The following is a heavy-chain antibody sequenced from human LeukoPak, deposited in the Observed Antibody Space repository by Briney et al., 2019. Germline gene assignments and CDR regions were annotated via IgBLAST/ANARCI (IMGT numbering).Heavy chain of an antibody. Sequence: SETLSLTCTVSGGSISSDSHYWVWIRQPPGKGLEYIGSIFYSGSTYYNPSLESRLTISADMSKNQFSLKLRSVTAADTTVYYCARAPERWYSYGSYTYYYMDVWGKGTTVTVSS. J-gene: IGHJ6*03. CDR3: ARAPERWYSYGSYTYYYMDV. D-gene: IGHD5-18*01. V-gene: IGHV4-39*07. CDR1: GGSISSDSHY. CDR2: IFYSGST.